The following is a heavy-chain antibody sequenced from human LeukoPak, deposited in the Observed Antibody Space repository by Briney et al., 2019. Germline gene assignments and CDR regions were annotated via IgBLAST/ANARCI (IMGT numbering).Heavy chain of an antibody. J-gene: IGHJ4*02. CDR1: GFTFSSYG. D-gene: IGHD3-22*01. Sequence: GGSLRLSCVASGFTFSSYGMHWVRQAPGRGLEWVAFIRYDGSNKYYADSVKGRFTISRDNSKNTLYLQMNSLRAEDTAVYYCAKEGYYNESSGSGWIPYYFDYWGQGTLVTVSS. V-gene: IGHV3-30*02. CDR2: IRYDGSNK. CDR3: AKEGYYNESSGSGWIPYYFDY.